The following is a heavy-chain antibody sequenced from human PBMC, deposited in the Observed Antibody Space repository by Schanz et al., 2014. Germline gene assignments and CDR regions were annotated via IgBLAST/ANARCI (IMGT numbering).Heavy chain of an antibody. J-gene: IGHJ5*02. D-gene: IGHD3-9*01. V-gene: IGHV1-18*01. CDR3: AKAEYDILTDSYSRLDP. CDR2: ISVYTGNT. CDR1: GYTFTTYA. Sequence: QVQLVQSGAEVKKPGASVRVSCKASGYTFTTYAMSWVRQAPGQGLEWVGWISVYTGNTKYPQKLQGRVTMTTDTSTSTAYMELRSLRSDDTAVYYCAKAEYDILTDSYSRLDPWGQGTLXTVSS.